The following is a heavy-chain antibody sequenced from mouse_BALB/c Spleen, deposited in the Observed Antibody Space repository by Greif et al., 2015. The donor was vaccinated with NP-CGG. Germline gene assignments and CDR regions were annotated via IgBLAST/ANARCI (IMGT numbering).Heavy chain of an antibody. V-gene: IGHV14-3*02. CDR1: GFNIKDTY. J-gene: IGHJ4*01. CDR3: ARRIYDGYPYAMDY. D-gene: IGHD2-3*01. CDR2: IDPANGNT. Sequence: VQLQQSGAELVKPGASVKLSCTASGFNIKDTYMHWVKQRPEQGLEWIGRIDPANGNTKYDPKFQGKATITADTSSNTAYLQLSSLTSEDTAVYYCARRIYDGYPYAMDYWGQGTSVTVSS.